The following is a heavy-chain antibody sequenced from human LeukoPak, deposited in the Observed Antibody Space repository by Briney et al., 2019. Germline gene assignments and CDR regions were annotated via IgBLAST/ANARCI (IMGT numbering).Heavy chain of an antibody. Sequence: SETLSLTCAVYGGSFSGYYWSWIRQPPGKGLEWIGEINHSGSTNYNPSLKSRVTISVDTSKNQFSLKLNSVTAADTAVYYCAGSFWGHAFDIWGQGTMVTVSS. D-gene: IGHD3-16*01. CDR2: INHSGST. CDR1: GGSFSGYY. CDR3: AGSFWGHAFDI. V-gene: IGHV4-34*01. J-gene: IGHJ3*02.